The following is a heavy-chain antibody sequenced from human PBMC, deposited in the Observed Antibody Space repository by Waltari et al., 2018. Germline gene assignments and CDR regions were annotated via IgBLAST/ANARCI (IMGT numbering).Heavy chain of an antibody. J-gene: IGHJ6*02. V-gene: IGHV4-61*02. Sequence: QVQLQESGPGLVRPSQTLSLTCTVSGGSISSGSVYWTWIRQPAGKGLEWVGHIFISGSTKYNPSLNSRVSVSLDTSENQFSLRLSSVTAADTAVYYCARDEARYYDIMTGGGYYGLDVWGQGTTVTVSS. D-gene: IGHD3-9*01. CDR1: GGSISSGSVY. CDR2: IFISGST. CDR3: ARDEARYYDIMTGGGYYGLDV.